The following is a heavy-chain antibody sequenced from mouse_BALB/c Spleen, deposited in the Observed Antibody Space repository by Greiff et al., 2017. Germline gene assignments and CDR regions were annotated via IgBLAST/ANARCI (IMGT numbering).Heavy chain of an antibody. CDR2: ISSGSSTI. V-gene: IGHV5-17*02. Sequence: EVKLMESGGGLVQPGGSRKLSCAASGFTFSSFGMHWVRQAPEKGLEWVAYISSGSSTIYYADTVKGRFTISRDNPKNTLFLQMTSLRSEDTAMYYCARSGYGYSDYWGQGTTLTVSS. D-gene: IGHD1-1*01. CDR1: GFTFSSFG. J-gene: IGHJ2*01. CDR3: ARSGYGYSDY.